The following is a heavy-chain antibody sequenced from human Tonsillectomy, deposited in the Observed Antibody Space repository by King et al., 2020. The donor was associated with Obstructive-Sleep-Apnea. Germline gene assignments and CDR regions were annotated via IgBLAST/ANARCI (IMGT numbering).Heavy chain of an antibody. CDR3: ARDSTPGIRTGLLFDY. CDR1: GYTFTSYG. CDR2: ISAYNGNT. D-gene: IGHD3-10*01. Sequence: VQLVESGAEVKKPGASVKVSCKASGYTFTSYGITWVRQAPGQGHEWMGWISAYNGNTNYAQKLQGRVTMTTDTSTSTASMELRSLRSDDTAVYYCARDSTPGIRTGLLFDYWGQGTLVTVSS. V-gene: IGHV1-18*04. J-gene: IGHJ4*02.